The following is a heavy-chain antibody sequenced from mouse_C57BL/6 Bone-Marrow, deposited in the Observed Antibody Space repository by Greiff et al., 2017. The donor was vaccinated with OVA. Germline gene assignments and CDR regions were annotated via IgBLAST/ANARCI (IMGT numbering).Heavy chain of an antibody. CDR3: TTSGYGSGL. V-gene: IGHV14-4*01. CDR1: GFNIKDDY. Sequence: VQLQQSGAELVRPGASVKLSCTASGFNIKDDYMHWVKQRPEQGLEWIGWIDPENGDTEYASKFQGKATITADTSSNTAYLQLSSLTSEDTAVSYCTTSGYGSGLWGQGTSGTVSS. D-gene: IGHD1-1*01. CDR2: IDPENGDT. J-gene: IGHJ4*01.